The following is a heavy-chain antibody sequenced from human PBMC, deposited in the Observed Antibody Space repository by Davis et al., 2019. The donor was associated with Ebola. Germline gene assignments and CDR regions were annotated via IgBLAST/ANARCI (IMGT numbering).Heavy chain of an antibody. J-gene: IGHJ4*02. D-gene: IGHD6-19*01. CDR3: ARGGIAVAGPDY. CDR2: ISGGGRTI. CDR1: GFTFSDYY. V-gene: IGHV3-11*01. Sequence: GESLKISCAASGFTFSDYYMSWIRQAPGKGLEWVSYISGGGRTIYYADSVKGRFTISRDNSKNTLYLQMNSLRAEDTAVYYCARGGIAVAGPDYWGQGTLVTVSS.